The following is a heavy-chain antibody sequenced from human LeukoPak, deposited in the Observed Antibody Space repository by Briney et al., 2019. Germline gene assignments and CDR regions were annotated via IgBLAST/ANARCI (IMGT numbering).Heavy chain of an antibody. CDR2: IYHSGST. D-gene: IGHD3-22*01. CDR3: ARDYYDSSGYYNWFDP. CDR1: GGSISSSNW. V-gene: IGHV4-4*02. Sequence: PSETLSLTCAVSGGSISSSNWWSWVRQPPGKGLGWIGEIYHSGSTNYNPSLKSRVTISVDKSKNQFSLKLSSVTAADTAVYYCARDYYDSSGYYNWFDPWGQGTLVTVSS. J-gene: IGHJ5*02.